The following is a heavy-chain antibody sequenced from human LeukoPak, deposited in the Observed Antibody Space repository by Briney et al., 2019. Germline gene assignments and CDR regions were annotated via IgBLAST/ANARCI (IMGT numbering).Heavy chain of an antibody. V-gene: IGHV3-21*01. CDR2: ISSSSSYI. D-gene: IGHD3-22*01. CDR3: AREEEDYYYDSSGYYLLDY. J-gene: IGHJ4*02. Sequence: GGSLRLSCAASGFTFSSYSMNWVRQAPGKGLEWVSSISSSSSYIYYADSVKGRFTISRDNAKNSLYLQMNSLRAEDTAVYYCAREEEDYYYDSSGYYLLDYWGQGTLVTVSS. CDR1: GFTFSSYS.